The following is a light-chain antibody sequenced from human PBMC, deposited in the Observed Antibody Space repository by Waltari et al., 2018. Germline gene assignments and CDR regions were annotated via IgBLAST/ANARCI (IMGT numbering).Light chain of an antibody. V-gene: IGKV3-20*01. Sequence: EIVLTQSPGTLSLSPGERATLSCRASQGVGKYLAWYQQRPGQAPRLLLYHASIWATGIPDRFSGSGSGTDFSLTISRLEPEDFAVYYCQKYDFLPATFGQGTKVEIK. CDR2: HAS. CDR3: QKYDFLPAT. J-gene: IGKJ1*01. CDR1: QGVGKY.